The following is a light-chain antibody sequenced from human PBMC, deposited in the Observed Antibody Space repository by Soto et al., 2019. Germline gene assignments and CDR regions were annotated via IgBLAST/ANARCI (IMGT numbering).Light chain of an antibody. Sequence: EIVLTQSPGTLSLSPGERATLSCRASQSVSSNYLAWYQQKPGQAPRLLIYGASSRATGIPDRFSGSGSGTDFSLSISRLEPEDFLVYYCQQYDNSPWTFGKGTKVEGK. CDR2: GAS. V-gene: IGKV3-20*01. J-gene: IGKJ1*01. CDR3: QQYDNSPWT. CDR1: QSVSSNY.